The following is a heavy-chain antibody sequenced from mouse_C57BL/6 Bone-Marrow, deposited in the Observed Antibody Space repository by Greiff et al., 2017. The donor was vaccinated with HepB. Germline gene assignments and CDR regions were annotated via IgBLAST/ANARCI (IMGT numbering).Heavy chain of an antibody. CDR3: ARGGAYGYDGYWYFDV. CDR2: IYPGDGDT. CDR1: GYAFSSYW. V-gene: IGHV1-80*01. D-gene: IGHD2-2*01. Sequence: LVESGAELVKPGASVKISCKASGYAFSSYWMNWVKQRPGKGLEWIGQIYPGDGDTNYNGKFKGKATLTADKSSSTAYMQLSSLTSEDSAVYFCARGGAYGYDGYWYFDVWGTGTTVTVSS. J-gene: IGHJ1*03.